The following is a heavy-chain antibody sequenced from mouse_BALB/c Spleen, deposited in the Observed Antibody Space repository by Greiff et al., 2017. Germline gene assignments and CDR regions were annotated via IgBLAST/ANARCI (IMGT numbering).Heavy chain of an antibody. CDR3: ARLRRRNDYAMDY. CDR2: ISNLAYSI. D-gene: IGHD2-4*01. V-gene: IGHV5-15*02. CDR1: GFTFSDYG. J-gene: IGHJ4*01. Sequence: DVMLVESGGGLVQPGGSRKLSCAASGFTFSDYGMAWVRQAPGKGPEWVAFISNLAYSIYYADTVTGRFTISRENAKNTLYLEMSSLRSEDTAMYYCARLRRRNDYAMDYWGQGTSVTVSS.